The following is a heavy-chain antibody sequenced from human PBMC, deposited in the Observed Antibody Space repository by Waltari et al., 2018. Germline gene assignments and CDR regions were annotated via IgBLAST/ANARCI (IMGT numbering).Heavy chain of an antibody. CDR3: ARSHDSSGYYWYFDL. CDR2: IIPIFGTA. J-gene: IGHJ2*01. V-gene: IGHV1-69*05. CDR1: GGTFRSSA. Sequence: HVQLVQSGAEVKKPGSSVKVSCNASGGTFRSSAISWVRQAPGQGLEWMGGIIPIFGTANYAQKCQGRVTITTDESTSTAYMELSSLRSEDTAVYYCARSHDSSGYYWYFDLWGRGTLVTVSS. D-gene: IGHD3-22*01.